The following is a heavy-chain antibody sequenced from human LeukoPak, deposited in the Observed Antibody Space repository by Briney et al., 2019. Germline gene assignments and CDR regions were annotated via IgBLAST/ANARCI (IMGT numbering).Heavy chain of an antibody. D-gene: IGHD6-19*01. Sequence: SVKVSCKASGFTFTSSAMQWVRQARGQRLEWIGWIVVGSGNTNYAQKFQERVTITRDMSTSTAYMELSSLRSEDTAVYYCAADVSGGWYRSGDYLGQGTLVIVSS. CDR3: AADVSGGWYRSGDY. V-gene: IGHV1-58*02. J-gene: IGHJ4*02. CDR2: IVVGSGNT. CDR1: GFTFTSSA.